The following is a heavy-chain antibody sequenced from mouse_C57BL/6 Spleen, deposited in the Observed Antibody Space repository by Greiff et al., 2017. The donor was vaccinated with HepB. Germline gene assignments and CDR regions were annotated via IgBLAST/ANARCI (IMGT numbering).Heavy chain of an antibody. CDR1: GFTFSSYA. CDR3: ARDRITTVVASDWYFDV. Sequence: EVKLVESGGGLVKPGGSLKLSCAASGFTFSSYAMSWVRQTPEKRLEWVATISDGGSYTYYPANVKGRFTISRDNAKNNLYLQMSHLKSEDTAMYYCARDRITTVVASDWYFDVWGTGTTVTVSS. CDR2: ISDGGSYT. J-gene: IGHJ1*03. V-gene: IGHV5-4*01. D-gene: IGHD1-1*01.